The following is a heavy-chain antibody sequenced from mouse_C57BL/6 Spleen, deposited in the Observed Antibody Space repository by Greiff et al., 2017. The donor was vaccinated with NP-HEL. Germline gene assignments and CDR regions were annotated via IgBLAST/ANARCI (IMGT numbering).Heavy chain of an antibody. CDR1: GFSLTSYG. V-gene: IGHV2-2*01. D-gene: IGHD2-4*01. CDR2: IWSGGST. CDR3: ARNDYGGGAWFAY. J-gene: IGHJ3*01. Sequence: VQLQQSGPGLVQPSQSLSITCTVSGFSLTSYGVHWVRQSPGKGLEWLGVIWSGGSTDNNAAFISRLSISKDHSKSQVFFKMNSLQSDDTAIDYCARNDYGGGAWFAYWGQGTLVTVSA.